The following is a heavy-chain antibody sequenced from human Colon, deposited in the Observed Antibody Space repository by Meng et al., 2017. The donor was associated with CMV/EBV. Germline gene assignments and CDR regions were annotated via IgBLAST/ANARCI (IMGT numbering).Heavy chain of an antibody. Sequence: SQTLSLTCTVSGGSISRSSYYWGWIRQPPGKGLEWIGSIYYSGSAYYNPSLKSRVTISVDTSKNQFSLKLSSVTTADTAVYYCARSQFFGVVIGRINWFDSWGQGTLVTVSS. CDR2: IYYSGSA. CDR1: GGSISRSSYY. D-gene: IGHD3-3*01. V-gene: IGHV4-39*01. J-gene: IGHJ5*01. CDR3: ARSQFFGVVIGRINWFDS.